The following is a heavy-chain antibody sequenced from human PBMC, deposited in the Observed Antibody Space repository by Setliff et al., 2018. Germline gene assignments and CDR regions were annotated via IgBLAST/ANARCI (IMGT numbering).Heavy chain of an antibody. D-gene: IGHD1-26*01. J-gene: IGHJ3*02. CDR1: GGSISNYY. V-gene: IGHV4-4*07. Sequence: SETLSLTCTVSGGSISNYYWSWIRRPAGKGLEWIGRIYTSGSTNYNPSLKSRVTMPVDTSKNQFSLKLGSVTAADTAVYYCARKGISALSGAFDMWGQGTMVTVSS. CDR3: ARKGISALSGAFDM. CDR2: IYTSGST.